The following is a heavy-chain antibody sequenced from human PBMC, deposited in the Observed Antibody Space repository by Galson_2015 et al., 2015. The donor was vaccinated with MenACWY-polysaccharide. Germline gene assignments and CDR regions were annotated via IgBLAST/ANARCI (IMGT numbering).Heavy chain of an antibody. Sequence: QSGAEVKKPGESLKISCKGSGYSFATYWIGWVRQMPGKGLEWMGIIYPGDSDTRYSPSFQGRVTISADKSINTAYLQWKSLRASDTAIYYCARHGLKTQWTWFDPWAREPWSPSPQ. D-gene: IGHD6-19*01. CDR3: ARHGLKTQWTWFDP. CDR2: IYPGDSDT. CDR1: GYSFATYW. J-gene: IGHJ5*02. V-gene: IGHV5-51*01.